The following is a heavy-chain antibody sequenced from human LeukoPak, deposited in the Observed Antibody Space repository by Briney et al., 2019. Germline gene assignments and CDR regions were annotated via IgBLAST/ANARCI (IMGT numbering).Heavy chain of an antibody. CDR2: TTTDTGNP. J-gene: IGHJ4*02. V-gene: IGHV7-4-1*02. CDR3: ARDRDYFDY. Sequence: ASVKVSCKASGYTFTNYAMNWVRQAPGQGLEWMGWTTTDTGNPTYAQGFTGRFVFSLDTSVNTAYLQISSLKAEDTAVYYCARDRDYFDYWGQGTLVTVSS. CDR1: GYTFTNYA.